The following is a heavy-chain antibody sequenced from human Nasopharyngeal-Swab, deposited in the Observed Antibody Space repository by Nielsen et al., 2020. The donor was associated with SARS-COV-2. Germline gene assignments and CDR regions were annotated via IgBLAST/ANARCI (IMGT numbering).Heavy chain of an antibody. J-gene: IGHJ4*02. CDR1: GGTFSSYA. CDR3: AREERLLRRYGFDY. D-gene: IGHD3-22*01. Sequence: SVKVSCKASGGTFSSYAISWVRQAPGQELEWMGGIIPIFGTANYAQKFQGRVTITADESTSTAYMELSSLRSEDTAVYYCAREERLLRRYGFDYWGQGTLVTVSS. V-gene: IGHV1-69*13. CDR2: IIPIFGTA.